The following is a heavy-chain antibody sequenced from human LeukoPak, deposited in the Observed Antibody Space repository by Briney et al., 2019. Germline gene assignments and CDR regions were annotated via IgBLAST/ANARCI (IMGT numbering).Heavy chain of an antibody. CDR3: ANHLIDYGGTPDAFDI. J-gene: IGHJ3*02. V-gene: IGHV4-38-2*02. CDR2: IYHSGST. Sequence: SETLSLTCTVSGYSISSGYYWGWIRQPPGKGLEWIGSIYHSGSTYYNPSLKSRVTISVDTSKNQFSLKLSSVTAADTAVYYCANHLIDYGGTPDAFDIWGQGTMVTVSS. CDR1: GYSISSGYY. D-gene: IGHD4-23*01.